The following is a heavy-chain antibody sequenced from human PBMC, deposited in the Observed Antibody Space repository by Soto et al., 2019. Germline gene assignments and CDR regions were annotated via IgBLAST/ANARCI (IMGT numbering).Heavy chain of an antibody. CDR2: IGAYNGHT. V-gene: IGHV1-18*01. CDR1: GYTFTNSG. D-gene: IGHD3-22*01. J-gene: IGHJ6*02. Sequence: ASVKVSCKASGYTFTNSGISWVRQAPGQGLEWMGWIGAYNGHTKYAQKLQGRVTMTTDTSTSTAYMELRSLKSDDTAVYYCAREDYYDSSGYLPVRYYFGMDVWGQRTTVTVSS. CDR3: AREDYYDSSGYLPVRYYFGMDV.